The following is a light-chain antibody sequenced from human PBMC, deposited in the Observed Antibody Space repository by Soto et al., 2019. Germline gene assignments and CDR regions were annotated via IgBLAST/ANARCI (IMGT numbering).Light chain of an antibody. CDR3: QQSDNFPLT. V-gene: IGKV1-33*01. J-gene: IGKJ4*01. CDR2: DAS. Sequence: DTQMTQSPSSLSASVGDRVTITCQASRDISRYLNWYQQKPGKAPNLLIYDASNLETGVPSRFSGIGSGTHYTFTISRLQPEDIGTYYCQQSDNFPLTFGGGTKVEI. CDR1: RDISRY.